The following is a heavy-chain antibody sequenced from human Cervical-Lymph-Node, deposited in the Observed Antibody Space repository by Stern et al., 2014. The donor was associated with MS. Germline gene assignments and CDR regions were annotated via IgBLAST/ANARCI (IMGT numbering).Heavy chain of an antibody. CDR2: IYPGASDV. Sequence: VQLVESGAEVKKPGEFLQISCKGSGYSFPNYWIGWVRQMPGKGLEFMGIIYPGASDVRYSPSFQGQVTISADKSISTAYLQWSSLKASDTAMYYCARGSGRDFFDYWGQGALVTVSS. J-gene: IGHJ4*02. CDR1: GYSFPNYW. CDR3: ARGSGRDFFDY. V-gene: IGHV5-51*01. D-gene: IGHD3-3*01.